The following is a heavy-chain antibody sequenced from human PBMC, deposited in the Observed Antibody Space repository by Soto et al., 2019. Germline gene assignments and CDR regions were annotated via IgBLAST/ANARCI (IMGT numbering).Heavy chain of an antibody. Sequence: ASVKVSCKASGYSFTSLDINWVRQTTGQGLEWMGWMQPSSGRTGYAQKFQGRVTMTRDTSINTACMELSSLTSDDTAFYYCARGVTEGVDYWGQGTLVTVSS. V-gene: IGHV1-8*01. CDR3: ARGVTEGVDY. J-gene: IGHJ4*02. CDR1: GYSFTSLD. D-gene: IGHD1-26*01. CDR2: MQPSSGRT.